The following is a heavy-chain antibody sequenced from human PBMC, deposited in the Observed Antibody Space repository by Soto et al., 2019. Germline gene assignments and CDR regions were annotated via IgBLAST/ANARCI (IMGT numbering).Heavy chain of an antibody. Sequence: SETLSLTCAVYGGSFSDYYWSWIRQPPGKGLEWIGEINHSGSTNYNPSLKSRVTISVDTSKNQFSLKLSSVTAADTAVYYCTSGSVEGVWGQGTTVTVSS. CDR1: GGSFSDYY. CDR2: INHSGST. CDR3: TSGSVEGV. V-gene: IGHV4-34*03. J-gene: IGHJ6*02. D-gene: IGHD2-15*01.